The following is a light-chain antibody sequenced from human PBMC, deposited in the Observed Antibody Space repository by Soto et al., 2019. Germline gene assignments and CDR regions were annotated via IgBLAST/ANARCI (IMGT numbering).Light chain of an antibody. CDR2: AAS. CDR1: QGISSY. J-gene: IGKJ4*01. V-gene: IGKV1-9*01. CDR3: QHLNSYPLT. Sequence: DIPLTQSPSFLSASVGDRVTITCRARQGISSYFAWYQQKPGKAPKILIYAASTLQSGVTSRYSGSGFATEFTLTINSLQLEDFATYYCQHLNSYPLTFGGGTKVEIK.